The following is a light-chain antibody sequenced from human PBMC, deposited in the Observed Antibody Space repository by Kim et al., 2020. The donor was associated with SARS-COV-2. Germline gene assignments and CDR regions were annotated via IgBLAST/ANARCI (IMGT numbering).Light chain of an antibody. CDR2: GNS. CDR3: QSYDSSLSGVV. V-gene: IGLV1-40*01. Sequence: RVTISCIGSSSNIGAGYDVHWYQQLPGTAPKLLIYGNSNRPSGVPDRFSGSKSGTSASLAITGLQAEDEADYYCQSYDSSLSGVVFGGGTQLTVL. CDR1: SSNIGAGYD. J-gene: IGLJ2*01.